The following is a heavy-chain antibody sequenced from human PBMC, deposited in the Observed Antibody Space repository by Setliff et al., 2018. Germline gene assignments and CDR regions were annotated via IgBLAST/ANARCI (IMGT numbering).Heavy chain of an antibody. D-gene: IGHD3-10*01. CDR1: GYTSTNYY. Sequence: ASVKVSCKASGYTSTNYYINRVRQATGQGLEWMGWMNPNNGNTGNSQKFQGRVTMTRNTSTSTDYMEVSSLRSEDTAVDYCARGLSDYYYESGSFPILGYWGQGTLVTVSS. CDR3: ARGLSDYYYESGSFPILGY. CDR2: MNPNNGNT. V-gene: IGHV1-8*01. J-gene: IGHJ4*02.